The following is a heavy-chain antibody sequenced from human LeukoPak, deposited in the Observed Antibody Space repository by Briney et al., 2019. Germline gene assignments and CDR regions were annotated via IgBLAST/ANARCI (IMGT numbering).Heavy chain of an antibody. J-gene: IGHJ4*02. Sequence: PSETLSLTCTVSGGSISRYYWNWIRLPPGKGLEWIGYIYYSGSTNYNPSLKSRVTISVDTSKNQVFLELSSVAAADTGVYYCARGRAYYDSTGYYYWGRGILVTVSS. CDR1: GGSISRYY. D-gene: IGHD3-22*01. CDR2: IYYSGST. CDR3: ARGRAYYDSTGYYY. V-gene: IGHV4-59*08.